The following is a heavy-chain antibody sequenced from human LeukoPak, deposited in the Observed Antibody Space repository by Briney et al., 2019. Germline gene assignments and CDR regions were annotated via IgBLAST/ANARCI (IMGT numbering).Heavy chain of an antibody. CDR2: IYYSGST. D-gene: IGHD3-22*01. CDR3: ARGAYDSSGYYYVGYFDY. J-gene: IGHJ4*02. Sequence: SETLSLTCTVPGGSMSSYYWSWIRQPPGKGLEWIGYIYYSGSTNYNPSLKSRVTISVDTSKNQFSLKLSSVTAADPAVYYCARGAYDSSGYYYVGYFDYWGQGTLVTVSS. V-gene: IGHV4-59*12. CDR1: GGSMSSYY.